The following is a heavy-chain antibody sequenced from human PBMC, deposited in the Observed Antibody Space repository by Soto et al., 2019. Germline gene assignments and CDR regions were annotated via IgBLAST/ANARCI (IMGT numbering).Heavy chain of an antibody. J-gene: IGHJ4*02. Sequence: QVQLQESGPGLVKPSETLALTCTVSGASISGYYSSWVRQPPGKGLEWIGHISDRGITNYNPSLKSRVSISTGTSKNPFSLNLSSVTAADTAVYYCARAESSSAEGFEYWGRGTLVTVSS. CDR1: GASISGYY. CDR2: ISDRGIT. CDR3: ARAESSSAEGFEY. D-gene: IGHD6-6*01. V-gene: IGHV4-59*01.